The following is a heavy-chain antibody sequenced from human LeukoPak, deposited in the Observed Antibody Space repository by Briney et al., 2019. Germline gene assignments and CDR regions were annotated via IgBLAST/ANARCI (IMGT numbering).Heavy chain of an antibody. CDR1: GFTFSSYA. CDR2: LSGSGGST. J-gene: IGHJ6*02. V-gene: IGHV3-23*01. CDR3: AKDRYYGSGSYYAYYYYGMDV. Sequence: GGSLRLSCAASGFTFSSYAMSWVRQAPGKGLEWVSALSGSGGSTYYADSVKGRFTISRDNSKNTLYLQMNSLRAEDTAVYYCAKDRYYGSGSYYAYYYYGMDVWGQGTTVTVSS. D-gene: IGHD3-10*01.